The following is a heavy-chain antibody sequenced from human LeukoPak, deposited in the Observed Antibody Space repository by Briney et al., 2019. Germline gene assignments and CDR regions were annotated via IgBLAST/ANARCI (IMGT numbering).Heavy chain of an antibody. CDR3: ARDIVVVPAAMGYYFDY. CDR1: GYTFTGYY. Sequence: ASVKVSCKACGYTFTGYYMHWVRQPPGQGLEWMRWIKPNSGGKNYAQKFQGGVTMTSDTCISTAYMELSRLRSDDTAVYYCARDIVVVPAAMGYYFDYWGQGTLVTVSS. D-gene: IGHD2-2*01. CDR2: IKPNSGGK. J-gene: IGHJ4*02. V-gene: IGHV1-2*02.